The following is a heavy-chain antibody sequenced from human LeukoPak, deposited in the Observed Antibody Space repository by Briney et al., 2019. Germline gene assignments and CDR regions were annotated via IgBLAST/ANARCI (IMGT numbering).Heavy chain of an antibody. CDR2: IYPGDSDT. CDR1: GYSFSSYW. D-gene: IGHD5-18*01. V-gene: IGHV5-51*01. CDR3: ARHRGYSYGLSGWFDP. J-gene: IGHJ5*02. Sequence: GESLKISCKGSGYSFSSYWIAWVRQMPGKGLEWMGVIYPGDSDTRYSPSFQGQVTISADKSISTAYLQWSSLKASDTAMYYCARHRGYSYGLSGWFDPWGQGTLVTVSS.